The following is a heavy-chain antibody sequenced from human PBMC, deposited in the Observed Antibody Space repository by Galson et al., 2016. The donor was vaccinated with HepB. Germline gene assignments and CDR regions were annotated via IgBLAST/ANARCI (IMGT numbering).Heavy chain of an antibody. CDR2: ISDNGHAT. CDR3: AKCPPGTRGSLDS. V-gene: IGHV3-23*01. D-gene: IGHD1-14*01. CDR1: GFVFGSYW. J-gene: IGHJ4*02. Sequence: SLRLSCAASGFVFGSYWMTWVRQAPGEGLEWISLISDNGHATYYADPVRGRFSIARDNSKNTLYLQMNSLRADDTAVYYCAKCPPGTRGSLDSWGQGTLVTVSS.